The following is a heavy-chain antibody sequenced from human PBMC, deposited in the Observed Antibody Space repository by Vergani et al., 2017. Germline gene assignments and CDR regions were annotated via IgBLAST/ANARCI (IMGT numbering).Heavy chain of an antibody. CDR1: GGSLSSSSYY. CDR3: ARYYSSSWYVDY. CDR2: IYYSGST. V-gene: IGHV4-39*01. D-gene: IGHD6-13*01. Sequence: QLQLQESGPGLVKPSETLSLTCTVSGGSLSSSSYYWGWIRQPPGKGLEWVGRIYYSGSTYYNPSLKSRVTISVDTSKNQFSLKLSSVTAADTAVYYCARYYSSSWYVDYWGQGTLVTVSS. J-gene: IGHJ4*02.